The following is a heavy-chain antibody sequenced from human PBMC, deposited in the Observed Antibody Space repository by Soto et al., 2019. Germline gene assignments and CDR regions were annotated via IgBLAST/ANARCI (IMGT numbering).Heavy chain of an antibody. V-gene: IGHV3-74*01. D-gene: IGHD3-16*02. Sequence: PVGPLILSCAASGFPFSSYWMHWVRHAPGKGLVWVSRISSDGISTSYADSVKGRFTISRDNAKNTLYLQMNSLRAEDTAVYYCAREIEDYDYVWGSYRYHNWFDPWGQGTLVTVSA. CDR3: AREIEDYDYVWGSYRYHNWFDP. CDR2: ISSDGIST. J-gene: IGHJ5*02. CDR1: GFPFSSYW.